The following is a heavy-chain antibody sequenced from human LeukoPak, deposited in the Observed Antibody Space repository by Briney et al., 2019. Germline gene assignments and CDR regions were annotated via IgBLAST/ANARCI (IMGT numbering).Heavy chain of an antibody. Sequence: SQTLSLTCTVSGGSISSGGYYWSWIRQHPGKGLEWIGYIYYSGSTYYNPSLKSRVTISVDTSKNQFSLKLSSVTAADTAVYYCAREERSEGYFDYWGQGTLVTVSS. V-gene: IGHV4-31*03. J-gene: IGHJ4*02. CDR3: AREERSEGYFDY. D-gene: IGHD6-19*01. CDR2: IYYSGST. CDR1: GGSISSGGYY.